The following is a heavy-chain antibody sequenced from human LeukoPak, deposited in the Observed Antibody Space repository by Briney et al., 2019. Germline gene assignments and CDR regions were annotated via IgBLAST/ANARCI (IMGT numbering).Heavy chain of an antibody. CDR2: IFHIVGTA. D-gene: IGHD5-18*01. J-gene: IGHJ4*02. Sequence: SVKVSCKASGGTFSGYAINWVRQAPGKGLEWVRGIFHIVGTANYAQKFQGRVTIIADKSTSTAYLELRSLRSDDTAVYYCAREGSIQGDYWGQGTLVTVSS. CDR1: GGTFSGYA. CDR3: AREGSIQGDY. V-gene: IGHV1-69*06.